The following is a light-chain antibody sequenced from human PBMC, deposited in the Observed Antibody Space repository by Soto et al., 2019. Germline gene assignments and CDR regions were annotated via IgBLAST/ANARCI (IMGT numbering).Light chain of an antibody. V-gene: IGKV3-20*01. J-gene: IGKJ1*01. CDR3: QESPRT. Sequence: EIVLTQSPGALSLSPGERAALSCRASQSVNSNYLAWYQQKRGQAPRLLIYGASSRATGIPDRFSGSGSGTDFTLTISRLEPEDFAVYYCQESPRTFGQGTKVDIK. CDR1: QSVNSNY. CDR2: GAS.